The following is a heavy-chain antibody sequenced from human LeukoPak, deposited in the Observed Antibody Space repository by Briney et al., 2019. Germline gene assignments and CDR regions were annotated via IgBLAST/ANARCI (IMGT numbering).Heavy chain of an antibody. CDR2: ISHDGSNK. CDR3: AGSSSWYFAEYFQH. Sequence: GGSLRLSCAASGFTFSSYAMHWVRQAPGKGLEWVAVISHDGSNKYYADSVKGRFTISRDNSKNTLYLQMNSLRAEDTAVYYCAGSSSWYFAEYFQHWGQGTLVTVSS. J-gene: IGHJ1*01. CDR1: GFTFSSYA. D-gene: IGHD6-13*01. V-gene: IGHV3-30*04.